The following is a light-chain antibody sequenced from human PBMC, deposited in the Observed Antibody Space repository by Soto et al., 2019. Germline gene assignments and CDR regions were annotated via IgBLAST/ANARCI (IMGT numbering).Light chain of an antibody. CDR2: GNS. V-gene: IGLV1-40*01. CDR1: SSNIGAGYD. CDR3: QSYDSSLRGPV. J-gene: IGLJ2*01. Sequence: QSVLTQPPSVSGAPGQRVTISCTGSSSNIGAGYDVHWYQQLPGTAPKLLIYGNSNRPSGVPDRFSGSKSGTSASLAITGPQAEDEVDYYCQSYDSSLRGPVFGGGTKLPVL.